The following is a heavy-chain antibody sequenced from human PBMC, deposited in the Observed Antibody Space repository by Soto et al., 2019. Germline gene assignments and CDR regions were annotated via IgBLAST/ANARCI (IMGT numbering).Heavy chain of an antibody. D-gene: IGHD3-22*01. CDR3: AKSRYSDSSGDFYDY. Sequence: GGSLRLSCAASAFTFNNYAMSWVRQAPGKGLEWVSGICGSGRTTYYADSVKGRFTISRDNSNNTLFLQMNSLRAEDTAVYYCAKSRYSDSSGDFYDYWGKGTLVTVSS. J-gene: IGHJ4*02. CDR2: ICGSGRTT. V-gene: IGHV3-23*01. CDR1: AFTFNNYA.